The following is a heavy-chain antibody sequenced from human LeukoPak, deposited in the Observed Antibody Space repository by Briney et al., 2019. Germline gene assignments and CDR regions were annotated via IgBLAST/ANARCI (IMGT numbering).Heavy chain of an antibody. D-gene: IGHD3-22*01. CDR2: ISGSGRTI. V-gene: IGHV3-48*03. CDR1: GFTFSSYE. CDR3: ARGNSGYSP. J-gene: IGHJ4*02. Sequence: GGSLRLSCAASGFTFSSYEMNWVRQAPGKGLEWVSYISGSGRTIYYADSVKGRFTTSRDNAKNSLYLQMNSLRVEDTAVYYCARGNSGYSPWGQGTLVTVSS.